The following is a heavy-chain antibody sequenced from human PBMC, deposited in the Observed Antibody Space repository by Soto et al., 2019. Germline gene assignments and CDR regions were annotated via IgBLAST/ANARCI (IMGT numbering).Heavy chain of an antibody. V-gene: IGHV4-34*01. J-gene: IGHJ6*02. CDR3: AREVGYSGSPKTTAHYASENYGMDV. D-gene: IGHD5-12*01. CDR1: GGSFSGYY. Sequence: SETLSLTCAVYGGSFSGYYWSWIRQPPGKGLEWIGEINHSGSTNYNPSLKSRVTISVDTSKNQFSLKLSSVTAADTAVYYCAREVGYSGSPKTTAHYASENYGMDVWGQGTTVTVSS. CDR2: INHSGST.